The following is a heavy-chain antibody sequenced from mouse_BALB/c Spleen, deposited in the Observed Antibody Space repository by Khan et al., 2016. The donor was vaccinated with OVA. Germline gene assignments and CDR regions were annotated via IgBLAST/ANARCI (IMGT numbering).Heavy chain of an antibody. CDR1: GFSLTSYG. CDR3: ARLEDI. J-gene: IGHJ2*01. V-gene: IGHV2-9*02. CDR2: IWAGGST. Sequence: VQLQESGPGLVAPSQSLSITCTVSGFSLTSYGVHWVRQPPGKGLEWRGGIWAGGSTNYNSALMSRLSISKDNSKSQVFLKMNSLPTDDTAMYYYARLEDIWGQGTTLTVSS. D-gene: IGHD3-3*01.